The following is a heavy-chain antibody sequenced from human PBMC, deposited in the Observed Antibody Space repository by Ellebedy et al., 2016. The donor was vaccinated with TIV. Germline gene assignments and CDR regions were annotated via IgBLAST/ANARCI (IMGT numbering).Heavy chain of an antibody. CDR3: ARGGAGFDSMNRELSFDS. CDR1: GFTFSTYY. V-gene: IGHV3-48*02. Sequence: GESLKISXVVSGFTFSTYYMNWVRQAPGKGLEWVSCISSSSSPIYYADSVKGRFTISRDNAKNSLYLQMNSLRDEDTAVYYCARGGAGFDSMNRELSFDSWGQGTLVTVSS. CDR2: ISSSSSPI. J-gene: IGHJ4*02. D-gene: IGHD1-26*01.